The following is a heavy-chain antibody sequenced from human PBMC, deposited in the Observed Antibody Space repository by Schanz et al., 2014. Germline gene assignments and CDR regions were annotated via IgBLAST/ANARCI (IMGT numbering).Heavy chain of an antibody. CDR3: AKVDRTRYYAMDV. D-gene: IGHD3-9*01. Sequence: QVQLVQSGAEVKKPGASVRVSCKASGYSFTTYDVNCVRQAPGQGLEWMGLINPSGGSTNYAQKFQGRVTMTADKSTSTVYMEVSGLRSEDTAVYYCAKVDRTRYYAMDVWGQGTTVTVSS. CDR1: GYSFTTYD. J-gene: IGHJ6*02. V-gene: IGHV1-46*01. CDR2: INPSGGST.